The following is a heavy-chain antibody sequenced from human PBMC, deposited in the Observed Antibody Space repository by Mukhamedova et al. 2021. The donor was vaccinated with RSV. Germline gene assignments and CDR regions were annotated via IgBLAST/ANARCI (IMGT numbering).Heavy chain of an antibody. V-gene: IGHV3-23*01. CDR3: AKDRGGIRPFDY. Sequence: YYADSVRGRFTISRDNSKNMLFLQMNSLRAEDTAVYYCAKDRGGIRPFDYWGQGTLVTVAA. J-gene: IGHJ4*02. D-gene: IGHD3-16*01.